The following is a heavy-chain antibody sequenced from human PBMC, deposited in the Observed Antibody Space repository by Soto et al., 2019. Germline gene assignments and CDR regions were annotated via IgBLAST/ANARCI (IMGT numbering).Heavy chain of an antibody. D-gene: IGHD6-13*01. CDR3: AHSSWYPPYYYYGMDV. J-gene: IGHJ6*02. V-gene: IGHV2-5*02. Sequence: QITLKESGPTLVKPTQTLTLTCTFSGFSLSTSGVGVGWIRQPPGKALEWLALIYWDDDKRYSPSLKSRLTITKDTPTNQVVLTMANMDPVDTATYYCAHSSWYPPYYYYGMDVWGQGTTVTVSS. CDR2: IYWDDDK. CDR1: GFSLSTSGVG.